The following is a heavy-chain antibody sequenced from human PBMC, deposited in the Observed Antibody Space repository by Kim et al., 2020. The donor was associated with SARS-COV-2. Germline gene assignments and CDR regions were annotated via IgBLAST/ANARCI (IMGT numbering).Heavy chain of an antibody. Sequence: SETLSLTCAVYGGSFSGYYWSWIRQPPGKGLEWIGEINHSGSTNYNPSLKSRVTISVDTSKNQFSLKLSSVTAADTAVYYCASSAGLGVTTYYYYYGMDVWGQGTTVTVSS. CDR3: ASSAGLGVTTYYYYYGMDV. J-gene: IGHJ6*02. CDR2: INHSGST. V-gene: IGHV4-34*01. CDR1: GGSFSGYY. D-gene: IGHD4-17*01.